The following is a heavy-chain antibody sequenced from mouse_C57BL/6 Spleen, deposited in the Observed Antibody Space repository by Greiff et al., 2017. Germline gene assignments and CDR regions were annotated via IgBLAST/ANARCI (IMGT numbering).Heavy chain of an antibody. D-gene: IGHD1-1*01. V-gene: IGHV14-4*01. J-gene: IGHJ2*01. CDR3: TTWITTVVASNYLDY. CDR2: IDPENGDT. Sequence: VQLQQSGAELVRPGASVKLSCTASGFNIKDDYMHWVKQRPEQGLEWIGWIDPENGDTEYASKFQGKATITADTSSNTAYRQLSSLTSEDTAVYYCTTWITTVVASNYLDYWGQGTTLTVSS. CDR1: GFNIKDDY.